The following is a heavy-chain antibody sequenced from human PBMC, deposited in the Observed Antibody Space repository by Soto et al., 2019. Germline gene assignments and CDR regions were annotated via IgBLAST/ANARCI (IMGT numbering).Heavy chain of an antibody. CDR3: ARYSSGVNWFDP. J-gene: IGHJ5*02. Sequence: SVKGSCKASGGTFSSYAISWVRQAPGQGLEWMGGIIPIFGTANYAQKFQGRVTITADESTSTAYMELSSLRSEDTAVYYCARYSSGVNWFDPWGQGTLVTVSS. V-gene: IGHV1-69*13. CDR2: IIPIFGTA. D-gene: IGHD6-19*01. CDR1: GGTFSSYA.